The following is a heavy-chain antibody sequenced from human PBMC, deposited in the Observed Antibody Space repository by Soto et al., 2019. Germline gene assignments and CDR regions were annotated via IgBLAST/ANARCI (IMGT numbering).Heavy chain of an antibody. CDR1: GFTFSSYE. V-gene: IGHV3-48*03. CDR2: ISSSGSTI. D-gene: IGHD6-19*01. Sequence: XGSLRLSCAASGFTFSSYEMNWVRQAPGKGLEGVSYISSSGSTIYYADSVKGRFTISRDNAKNSLYLQMNSLRAEDTAVYYCAREFGIAVAGTSLSDYYYGMDVWGQGTSVTVSS. J-gene: IGHJ6*02. CDR3: AREFGIAVAGTSLSDYYYGMDV.